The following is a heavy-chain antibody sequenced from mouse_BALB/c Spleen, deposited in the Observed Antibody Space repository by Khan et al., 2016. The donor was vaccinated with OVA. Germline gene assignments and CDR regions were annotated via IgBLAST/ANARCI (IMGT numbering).Heavy chain of an antibody. CDR1: GFTFSSYT. CDR2: ITSGGSYT. J-gene: IGHJ3*01. V-gene: IGHV5-6-4*01. CDR3: SAYY. Sequence: EVELVESGGDLVKPGGSLKLSCAASGFTFSSYTMSWVRQTPEKRLEWVATITSGGSYTYYPDSVKGRFTISRDNAKNTLYLQMSSLKSEETAMYYCSAYYWGQGTLVTVSA.